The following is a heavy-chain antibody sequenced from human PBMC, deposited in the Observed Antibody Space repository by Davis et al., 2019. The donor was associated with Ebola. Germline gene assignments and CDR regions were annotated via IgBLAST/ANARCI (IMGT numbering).Heavy chain of an antibody. V-gene: IGHV1-46*02. Sequence: ASVKVSCTASGYTFNSYYIHWVRQAPGQGLEWMGIINPSGGSTTYAQKFQGRVTMTRDTSTSTVYMELSSLRSEDTAVYYCARGRDGYNYVYWGQGTLVTVSS. D-gene: IGHD5-24*01. J-gene: IGHJ4*02. CDR3: ARGRDGYNYVY. CDR1: GYTFNSYY. CDR2: INPSGGST.